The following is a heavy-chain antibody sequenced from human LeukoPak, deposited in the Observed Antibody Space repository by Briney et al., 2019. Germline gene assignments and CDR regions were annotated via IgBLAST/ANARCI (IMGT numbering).Heavy chain of an antibody. CDR2: ISSSSSYI. V-gene: IGHV3-21*01. J-gene: IGHJ4*02. CDR1: GFTFSSYS. D-gene: IGHD6-13*01. Sequence: GGSLRLSCAASGFTFSSYSMNWVRQAPGKGLEWVASISSSSSYIYYADSVKGRFTISRDNAKNSLYLQMNSLRAADTAVYYCARVRDLIAAAGDYWGQGTLVTVSS. CDR3: ARVRDLIAAAGDY.